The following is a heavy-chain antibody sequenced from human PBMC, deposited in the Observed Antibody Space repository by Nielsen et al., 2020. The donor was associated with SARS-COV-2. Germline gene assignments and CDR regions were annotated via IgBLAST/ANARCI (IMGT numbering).Heavy chain of an antibody. CDR2: IYYSGST. D-gene: IGHD1-26*01. Sequence: SETLSLTCTVSGCSISSYYWSWIRQPPGKGLEWIGYIYYSGSTNYNPSLKSRVTISVDTSKNQFSLKLSSVTAADTAVYYCARVRWELPGGAFDIWGQGTMVTVSS. CDR3: ARVRWELPGGAFDI. J-gene: IGHJ3*02. V-gene: IGHV4-59*01. CDR1: GCSISSYY.